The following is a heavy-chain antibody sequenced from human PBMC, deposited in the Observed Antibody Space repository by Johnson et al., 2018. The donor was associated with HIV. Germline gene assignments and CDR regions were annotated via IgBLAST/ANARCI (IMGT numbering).Heavy chain of an antibody. Sequence: VQLVESGGGLEQPGGSLRLSCAASGITFSSYAMSWVRQAPGKGLEWVSSLCGSGANTYYADSVKGRFTISRDNSKNTLYLQMNSLRAEDTGVYYCARVTRYNWNSDAFDIWGQGTMVTVSS. D-gene: IGHD1-1*01. CDR2: LCGSGANT. CDR3: ARVTRYNWNSDAFDI. CDR1: GITFSSYA. V-gene: IGHV3-23*04. J-gene: IGHJ3*02.